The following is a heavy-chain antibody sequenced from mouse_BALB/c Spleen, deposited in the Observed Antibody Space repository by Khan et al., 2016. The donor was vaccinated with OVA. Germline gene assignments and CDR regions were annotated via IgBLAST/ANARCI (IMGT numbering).Heavy chain of an antibody. V-gene: IGHV1S132*01. CDR2: IYPGTGTT. Sequence: VQLQESGAELVKPGASVKLSCKTSGYTFTSYWIQWVKQRPGQGLGWIGQIYPGTGTTYSNENFKAKATLTVDTSSSTAYMQLSSLTSEDSAVYFCARGYFSNYEFAYWGQGTLVTVSA. D-gene: IGHD2-5*01. CDR3: ARGYFSNYEFAY. CDR1: GYTFTSYW. J-gene: IGHJ3*01.